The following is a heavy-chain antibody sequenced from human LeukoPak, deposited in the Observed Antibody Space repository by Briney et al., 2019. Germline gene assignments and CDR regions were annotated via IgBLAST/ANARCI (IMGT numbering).Heavy chain of an antibody. Sequence: PSETLSLTCTVSGGSISSSSYYWGWIRQPPGKGLEWIGSIHYSGSTNYNPSLKSRVTISVDTSKNQFSLKLRSVTAADTAVYYCARGLYDYYFDYWGQGTLVTVSS. J-gene: IGHJ4*02. V-gene: IGHV4-39*07. CDR3: ARGLYDYYFDY. CDR1: GGSISSSSYY. D-gene: IGHD3-3*01. CDR2: IHYSGST.